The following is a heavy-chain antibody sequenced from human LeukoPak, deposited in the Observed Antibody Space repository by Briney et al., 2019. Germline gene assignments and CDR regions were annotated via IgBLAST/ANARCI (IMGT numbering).Heavy chain of an antibody. CDR2: IYYSGST. CDR1: GGSISNYY. CDR3: ARLREDSYDYYGMDV. Sequence: SETLSLTCTVSGGSISNYYWSWIRQPPEKGLEWIGYIYYSGSTNYNPSLKSRVTISVDTSQRQFSLKLSSVTAADTAVYYCARLREDSYDYYGMDVWGQGTTVTVSS. V-gene: IGHV4-59*08. J-gene: IGHJ6*02. D-gene: IGHD2-15*01.